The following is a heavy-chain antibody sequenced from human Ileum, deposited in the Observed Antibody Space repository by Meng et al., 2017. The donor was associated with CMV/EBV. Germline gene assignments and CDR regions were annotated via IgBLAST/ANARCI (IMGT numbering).Heavy chain of an antibody. D-gene: IGHD4-17*01. CDR1: GGSINSGDYY. Sequence: SKTLSLTCSVSGGSINSGDYYWSWIRQPPGKGLEWIGYIYHRGSTNYNPSLKSRVTISVDTSKNQFSLKLSSVTAADTAVYYCARENGDFDYWGQGALVTVSS. CDR3: ARENGDFDY. J-gene: IGHJ4*02. V-gene: IGHV4-30-4*08. CDR2: IYHRGST.